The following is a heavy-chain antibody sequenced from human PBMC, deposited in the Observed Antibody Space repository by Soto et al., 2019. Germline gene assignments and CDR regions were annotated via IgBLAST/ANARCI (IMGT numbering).Heavy chain of an antibody. CDR3: ARGLIMNDSNYYGSGSYGY. CDR1: GGSFSGYY. V-gene: IGHV4-34*01. Sequence: QVQLQQWGAGLLKPSETLSLTCAVYGGSFSGYYWSWIRQPPGKGLEWIGEINHSGSTNYNPSLKSRVTISVDTSKNQFSLKLSSVTAADTAVYYCARGLIMNDSNYYGSGSYGYWGQGTLVTASS. CDR2: INHSGST. J-gene: IGHJ4*02. D-gene: IGHD3-10*01.